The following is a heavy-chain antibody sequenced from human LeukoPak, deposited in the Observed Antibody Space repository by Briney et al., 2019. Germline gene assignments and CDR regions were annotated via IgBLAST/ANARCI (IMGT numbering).Heavy chain of an antibody. V-gene: IGHV4-39*01. CDR3: AKAGGPDFWSGYYVIDY. CDR1: GGSVSSSTYY. Sequence: PSETLPLTCTVSGGSVSSSTYYWGWIRQPPGKGLEWIGSIYYSGTTYYNPSLKSRVTISVDTSKNQFSLKLSSVTAADTSVYYCAKAGGPDFWSGYYVIDYWGQGTLVTVSS. J-gene: IGHJ4*02. CDR2: IYYSGTT. D-gene: IGHD3-3*01.